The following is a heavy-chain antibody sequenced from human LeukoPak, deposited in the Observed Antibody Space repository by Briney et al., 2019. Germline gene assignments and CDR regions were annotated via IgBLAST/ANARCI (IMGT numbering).Heavy chain of an antibody. J-gene: IGHJ4*02. CDR1: GGTFSSYA. CDR3: ARGYYGSGSYFDY. D-gene: IGHD3-10*01. Sequence: GASVKVSCKASGGTFSSYAISWVRQAPGQGLEWMGGIIPIFGTANYAQKFQGGVTITADESTSTAYMELSSLRSEDTAVYYCARGYYGSGSYFDYWGQGTLVTVSS. CDR2: IIPIFGTA. V-gene: IGHV1-69*13.